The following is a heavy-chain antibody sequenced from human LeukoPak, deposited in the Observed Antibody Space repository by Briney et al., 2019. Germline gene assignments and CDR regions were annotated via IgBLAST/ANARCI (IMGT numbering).Heavy chain of an antibody. CDR1: GFTFSSYA. Sequence: QPGRSLRLSCAASGFTFSSYAMHWVRQAPGKGLEWVAVISYDGSNKYYADSVKGRFTISRDNSKNTLYLQMNSLRAEDTAVYYCARAGDSSGYYLVPFDYWGQGTLVTVSS. CDR3: ARAGDSSGYYLVPFDY. D-gene: IGHD3-22*01. CDR2: ISYDGSNK. V-gene: IGHV3-30-3*01. J-gene: IGHJ4*02.